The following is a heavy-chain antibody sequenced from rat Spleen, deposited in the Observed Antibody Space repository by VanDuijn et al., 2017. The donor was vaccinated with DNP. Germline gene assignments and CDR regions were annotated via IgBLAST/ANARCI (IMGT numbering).Heavy chain of an antibody. Sequence: EVQLVESGGGLVQPGRSLKLSCAASGFTFSNYYMAWVRQAPKKGLEWVATISTSGSRTYYPDSVKGRFTISRDNAKSSLYLQMNSLKSEYTATYYCARHRLLTTEGIGAMDAWGQGTSVTVSS. CDR1: GFTFSNYY. CDR3: ARHRLLTTEGIGAMDA. J-gene: IGHJ4*01. V-gene: IGHV5-25*01. CDR2: ISTSGSRT. D-gene: IGHD1-11*01.